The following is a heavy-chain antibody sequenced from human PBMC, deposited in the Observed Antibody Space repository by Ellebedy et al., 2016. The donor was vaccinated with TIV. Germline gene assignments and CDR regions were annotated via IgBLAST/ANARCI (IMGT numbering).Heavy chain of an antibody. J-gene: IGHJ4*02. V-gene: IGHV1-69*06. CDR2: IIPIFGTA. Sequence: SVKVSXXASGYTFTSYYMHWVRQAPGQGLEWMGGIIPIFGTANYAQKFQGRVTITADKSTSTAYMELSSLRSEDTAVYYCARVDYYGSGPGDYWGQGTLVTVSS. CDR1: GYTFTSYY. D-gene: IGHD3-10*01. CDR3: ARVDYYGSGPGDY.